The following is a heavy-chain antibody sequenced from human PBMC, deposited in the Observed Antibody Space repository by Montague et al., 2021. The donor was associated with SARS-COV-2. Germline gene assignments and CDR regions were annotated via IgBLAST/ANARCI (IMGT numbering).Heavy chain of an antibody. J-gene: IGHJ4*02. V-gene: IGHV4-39*02. Sequence: SETLSLTCAVSGXSITSTTYYWGWIRQPPGKGLEWIGSIDYSGSTYYNPSLKSRVTISVDTSKNQFSLNLTSVTAADTAVYYCAREPAYRIILESFDYWGQGALVTVSS. CDR2: IDYSGST. D-gene: IGHD1-26*01. CDR1: GXSITSTTYY. CDR3: AREPAYRIILESFDY.